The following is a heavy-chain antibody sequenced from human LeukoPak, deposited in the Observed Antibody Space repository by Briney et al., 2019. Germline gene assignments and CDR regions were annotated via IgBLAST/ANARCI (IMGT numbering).Heavy chain of an antibody. CDR3: AKPPAYDSSGYCSWCFDY. CDR2: ISGSGGST. V-gene: IGHV3-23*01. CDR1: GFTFSSYA. J-gene: IGHJ4*02. D-gene: IGHD3-22*01. Sequence: GGSLRLSCAASGFTFSSYAMSWVRQAPGKGLEWVSAISGSGGSTYYADSVKGRFTISRDNTKNTLYLQMNSLRAEDTAVYYCAKPPAYDSSGYCSWCFDYWGQGTLVTVSS.